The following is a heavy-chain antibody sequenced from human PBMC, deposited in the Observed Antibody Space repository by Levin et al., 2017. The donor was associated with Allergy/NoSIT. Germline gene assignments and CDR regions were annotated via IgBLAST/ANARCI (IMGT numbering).Heavy chain of an antibody. J-gene: IGHJ4*02. V-gene: IGHV1-2*02. CDR2: INPNSGGT. D-gene: IGHD6-6*01. CDR1: GYSFTDYY. Sequence: ASVKVSCKAAGYSFTDYYLHWVRQAPGQGLQWLGWINPNSGGTSYVQKFQGRVTMTRDTSINTLYMELSGLRSDDTAVDYCARGSSSVGYFDYWGQGTLVTVSS. CDR3: ARGSSSVGYFDY.